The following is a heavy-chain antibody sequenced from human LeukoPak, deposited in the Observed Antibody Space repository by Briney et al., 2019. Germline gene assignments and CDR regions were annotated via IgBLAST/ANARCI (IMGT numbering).Heavy chain of an antibody. CDR3: AKGGWGDPFDY. Sequence: GGSLRLSCSASGFSFSNYGMHWVRQAPGKGLQWVAVIWDDGSSKYYADSVKGRFTISRDNSKNTLYLQMNNLRAEDTAVYYCAKGGWGDPFDYWGQGTLVTVSS. J-gene: IGHJ4*02. V-gene: IGHV3-33*06. CDR1: GFSFSNYG. CDR2: IWDDGSSK. D-gene: IGHD3-16*01.